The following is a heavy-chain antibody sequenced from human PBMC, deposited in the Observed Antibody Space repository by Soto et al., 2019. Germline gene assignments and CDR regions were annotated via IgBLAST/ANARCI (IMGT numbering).Heavy chain of an antibody. CDR1: GYTFINYD. CDR2: MNPNSGNT. Sequence: ASVKVSCKASGYTFINYDINWVRQATGQGLEWMGWMNPNSGNTGYAQKFQGRVTMTRNTSISTAYMELSSLRSEDTAVYYCARENSGYDNWFDPWGQGTLVTVSS. D-gene: IGHD5-12*01. CDR3: ARENSGYDNWFDP. J-gene: IGHJ5*02. V-gene: IGHV1-8*01.